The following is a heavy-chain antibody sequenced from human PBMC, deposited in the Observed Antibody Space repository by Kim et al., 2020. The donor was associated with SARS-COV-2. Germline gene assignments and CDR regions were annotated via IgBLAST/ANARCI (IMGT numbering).Heavy chain of an antibody. J-gene: IGHJ2*01. CDR2: ISSNGGST. Sequence: GGSLRLSCAASGFTFSSYAMHWVRQAPGKGLEYVSAISSNGGSTYYANSVKGRFTISRDNSKNTLYLQMGSLRAEDMAVYYCARPGGYGGNSYWYFDLWGRGTLVTVSS. V-gene: IGHV3-64*01. CDR3: ARPGGYGGNSYWYFDL. CDR1: GFTFSSYA. D-gene: IGHD4-17*01.